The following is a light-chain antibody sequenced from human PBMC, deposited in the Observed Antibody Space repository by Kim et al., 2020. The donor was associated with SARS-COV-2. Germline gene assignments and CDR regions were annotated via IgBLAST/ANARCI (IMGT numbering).Light chain of an antibody. Sequence: SYELTQPPSVYVSPGQTASITCSGDKLGDKYACWYQQKPGQSPVLVIYQDSKRPSVIPERFSGSNSGNTATLTISGTQAMDEADYYCQAWDSSTVVFGGG. CDR1: KLGDKY. CDR2: QDS. J-gene: IGLJ2*01. CDR3: QAWDSSTVV. V-gene: IGLV3-1*01.